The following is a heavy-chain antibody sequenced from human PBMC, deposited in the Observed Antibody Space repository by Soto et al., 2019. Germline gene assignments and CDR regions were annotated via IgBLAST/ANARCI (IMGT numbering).Heavy chain of an antibody. Sequence: LSLTCAASGFTFSSYAMSWVRQAPGKGLEWVSAISGSGGSTYYADSVKGRFTISRDNSKNTLYLQMNSLRAEDTAVYYCASPGASSSFDYWGQGTLVTVSS. J-gene: IGHJ4*02. V-gene: IGHV3-23*01. CDR2: ISGSGGST. D-gene: IGHD6-13*01. CDR3: ASPGASSSFDY. CDR1: GFTFSSYA.